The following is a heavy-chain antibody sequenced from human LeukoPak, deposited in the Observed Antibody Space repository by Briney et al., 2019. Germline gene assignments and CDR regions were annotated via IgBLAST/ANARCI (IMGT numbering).Heavy chain of an antibody. J-gene: IGHJ4*02. Sequence: ASVKVYCKASGYTFTSYAMHWVRQAPGQRLEWMGWINAGNGNTKYSQKFQGRVTITRDTSASTAYMELSSLRSEDTAVYYCATDYYDSSGYYSGASYYFDYWGQGTLVTVSS. CDR3: ATDYYDSSGYYSGASYYFDY. V-gene: IGHV1-3*01. CDR2: INAGNGNT. CDR1: GYTFTSYA. D-gene: IGHD3-22*01.